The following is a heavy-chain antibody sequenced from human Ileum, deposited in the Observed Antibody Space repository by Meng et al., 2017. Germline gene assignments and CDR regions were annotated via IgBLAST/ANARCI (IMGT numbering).Heavy chain of an antibody. CDR1: VASIRTYNW. CDR3: ATSGDNSGFYLGY. J-gene: IGHJ4*02. Sequence: QVTLPLAVPGLVKVLGTLPVTRAVSVASIRTYNWCTWVRQSPEKGLEWIGEIYHSGRTNYNPSHTSRVTMSVDKSKKQISLNLSSVTAADTAVYYCATSGDNSGFYLGYWGPGILVTVSS. V-gene: IGHV4-4*03. D-gene: IGHD3-22*01. CDR2: IYHSGRT.